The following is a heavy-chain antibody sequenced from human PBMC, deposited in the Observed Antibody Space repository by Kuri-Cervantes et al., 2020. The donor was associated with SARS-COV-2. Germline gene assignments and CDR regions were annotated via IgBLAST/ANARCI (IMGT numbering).Heavy chain of an antibody. Sequence: GESLKISCVASGFILINYDMNWVRQAPGKGLEWVAFIRYDGSNKYYADSVKGRFTISRDNSKNTVHLQMSGLRGEDTALYYCVAFGITGTTLLNHWGQGTLVTVSS. J-gene: IGHJ4*02. D-gene: IGHD1-20*01. CDR1: GFILINYD. V-gene: IGHV3-30*02. CDR2: IRYDGSNK. CDR3: VAFGITGTTLLNH.